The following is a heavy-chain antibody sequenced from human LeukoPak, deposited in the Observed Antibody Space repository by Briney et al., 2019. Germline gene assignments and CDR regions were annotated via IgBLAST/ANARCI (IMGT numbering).Heavy chain of an antibody. V-gene: IGHV4-39*02. CDR1: GVSISSSNSY. D-gene: IGHD6-19*01. CDR2: IYYSGNT. J-gene: IGHJ4*02. CDR3: ARDGGSAWFLDY. Sequence: SETLSLTCTVSGVSISSSNSYWGWIRQPPGKGLEWIGSIYYSGNTYYNASLKSQVSISIDTSKNQFSLRLTSVTAADTAVYYCARDGGSAWFLDYWGQGTLVTVSS.